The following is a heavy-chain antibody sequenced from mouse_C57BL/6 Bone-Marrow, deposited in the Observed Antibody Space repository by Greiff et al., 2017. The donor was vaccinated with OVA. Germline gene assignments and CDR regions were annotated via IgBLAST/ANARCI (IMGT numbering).Heavy chain of an antibody. V-gene: IGHV1-59*01. CDR3: AREPIITTVRDFDV. D-gene: IGHD1-1*01. CDR2: IDPSDSYT. Sequence: VQLQQPGAELVRPGTSVKLSCKASGYTFTSYWMHWVKQRPGQGLEWIGVIDPSDSYTNYNQTFKGKATLTVDTSSSTAYMQLSSLTSEDSAVYYCAREPIITTVRDFDVWGTGTTVTVSS. CDR1: GYTFTSYW. J-gene: IGHJ1*03.